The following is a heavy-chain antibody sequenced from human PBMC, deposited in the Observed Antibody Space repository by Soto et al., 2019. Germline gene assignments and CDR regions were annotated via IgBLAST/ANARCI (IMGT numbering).Heavy chain of an antibody. CDR2: ISGSGGST. V-gene: IGHV3-23*01. D-gene: IGHD6-13*01. J-gene: IGHJ4*02. CDR3: AKDLVFSSWYYFDY. Sequence: GGSLRLSCAASGFTFSSYAMSWVRQAPGKGLEWVSAISGSGGSTYYADSVKGRFTISRDNSKNTLYLQMNSLGAEDTAVYYCAKDLVFSSWYYFDYWGQGTLVTVSS. CDR1: GFTFSSYA.